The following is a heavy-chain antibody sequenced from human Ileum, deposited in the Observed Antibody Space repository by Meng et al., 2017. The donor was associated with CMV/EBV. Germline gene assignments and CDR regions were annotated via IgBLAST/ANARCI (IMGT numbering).Heavy chain of an antibody. CDR2: INSDGSST. J-gene: IGHJ5*02. V-gene: IGHV3-74*01. CDR3: TRDPRGPGWFDP. Sequence: VQLKQWGAGLLKPSATLSLTRTVYGGSLSSYYWKWIRQAPGKGLEWVSRINSDGSSTNNADSVKGRFFISRDNAKNTLYLQMSGLRDEDTAVYFCTRDPRGPGWFDPWGHGTLVTVSS. CDR1: GGSLSSYY. D-gene: IGHD3-10*01.